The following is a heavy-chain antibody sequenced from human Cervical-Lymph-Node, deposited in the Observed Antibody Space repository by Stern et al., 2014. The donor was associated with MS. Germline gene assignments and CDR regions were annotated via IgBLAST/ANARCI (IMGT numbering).Heavy chain of an antibody. Sequence: VQLVESGAEVKQPGASVKVSCKTSGYIFTGYYIHWVRQAPGQGLEWMARINPKTGGPKYAQKFQGRVTMSRDTSISTAYVELSSLTSDDTAVYYCARDQRGITIFGVVTDYYYLGMDVWGQGTTVTVSS. J-gene: IGHJ6*02. CDR1: GYIFTGYY. CDR3: ARDQRGITIFGVVTDYYYLGMDV. V-gene: IGHV1-2*06. CDR2: INPKTGGP. D-gene: IGHD3-3*01.